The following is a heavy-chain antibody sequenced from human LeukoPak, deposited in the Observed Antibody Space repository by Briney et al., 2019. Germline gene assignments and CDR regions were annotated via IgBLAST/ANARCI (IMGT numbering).Heavy chain of an antibody. V-gene: IGHV3-23*01. CDR2: VIGSGGGT. D-gene: IGHD2-21*02. CDR1: GFTFSTYA. J-gene: IGHJ1*01. Sequence: GGSLRLSCAASGFTFSTYAMSWVRQDPGKGLEWVSGVIGSGGGTYYADSVKGRFTISRDNSKNTLYLQMNSLRAEDTAVYYCASDSYSPEYFQHWGQGTLVTVSS. CDR3: ASDSYSPEYFQH.